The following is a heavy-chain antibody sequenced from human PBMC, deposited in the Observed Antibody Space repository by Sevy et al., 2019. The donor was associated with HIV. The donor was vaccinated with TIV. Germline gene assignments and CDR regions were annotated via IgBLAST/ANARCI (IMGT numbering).Heavy chain of an antibody. CDR2: ISRSSSTI. D-gene: IGHD3-22*01. J-gene: IGHJ4*02. V-gene: IGHV3-48*01. Sequence: GGSLRLSCAASGFTLSSYSMNWVRQAPGKGLEWVSYISRSSSTIYYADSVKGRFTISIDNAKNSLYLQMTSLSAEDRDLYYCASAAIGVVIDYWGQGSLVTVSS. CDR1: GFTLSSYS. CDR3: ASAAIGVVIDY.